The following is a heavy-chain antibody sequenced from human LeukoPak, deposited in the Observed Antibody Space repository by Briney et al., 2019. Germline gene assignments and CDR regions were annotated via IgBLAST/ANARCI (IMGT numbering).Heavy chain of an antibody. J-gene: IGHJ4*02. CDR3: ARDQGYYDSSGYHW. D-gene: IGHD3-22*01. CDR1: GYTFTGYY. V-gene: IGHV1-2*02. CDR2: INPNSGGT. Sequence: ASVKVSCKASGYTFTGYYMHWVRQAPGQGLEWMGWINPNSGGTNYAQKFQGRVTMTRDTSISTAYMELSRLRSDDTAVYYCARDQGYYDSSGYHWWGQGTLVTVSS.